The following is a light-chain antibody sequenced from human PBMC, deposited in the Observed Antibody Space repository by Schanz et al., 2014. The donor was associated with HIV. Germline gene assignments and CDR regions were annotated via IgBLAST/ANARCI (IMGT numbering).Light chain of an antibody. J-gene: IGLJ2*01. CDR2: GNN. CDR3: SSYTSSNTRL. CDR1: SSNIGAGYD. V-gene: IGLV1-40*01. Sequence: QSVLTQPPSVSGAPGQRVTISCTGSSSNIGAGYDVHWYKQLPETAPKLLMFGNNNRPSGVPDRYSGSKSDTSASLAITGLQAEDEADYYCSSYTSSNTRLFGGGTKLTVL.